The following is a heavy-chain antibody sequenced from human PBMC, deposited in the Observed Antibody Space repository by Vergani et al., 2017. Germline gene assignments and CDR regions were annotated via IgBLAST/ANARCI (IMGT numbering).Heavy chain of an antibody. J-gene: IGHJ6*02. CDR3: AGHNSGHYGASCYCFDV. CDR2: IFYTGSA. Sequence: QLQLHKSGPGLVKPSETLSLTCTLSGGSISSSSHFWGWLRQTPGKGLGWIGSIFYTGSAYYNPSLKSRVSISVDASKNKFSLKLSSVTAADEAVYYCAGHNSGHYGASCYCFDVWGQGTPVTVSS. CDR1: GGSISSSSHF. V-gene: IGHV4-39*01. D-gene: IGHD3-3*01.